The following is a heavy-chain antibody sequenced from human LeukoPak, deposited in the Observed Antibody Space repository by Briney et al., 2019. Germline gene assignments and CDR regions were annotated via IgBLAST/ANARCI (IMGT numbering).Heavy chain of an antibody. J-gene: IGHJ1*01. CDR2: ISGGGDNT. CDR1: GFTFSSYA. V-gene: IGHV3-23*01. CDR3: AKKSGYYDSSGYYYPGGFQH. Sequence: AGGSLGLSCAASGFTFSSYAMSWVRQAPGKGLEWVSAISGGGDNTYYADSVKGRFTISRDNSKNTLYLQMNSLRAEDTAVYYCAKKSGYYDSSGYYYPGGFQHWGQGTLVIVSS. D-gene: IGHD3-22*01.